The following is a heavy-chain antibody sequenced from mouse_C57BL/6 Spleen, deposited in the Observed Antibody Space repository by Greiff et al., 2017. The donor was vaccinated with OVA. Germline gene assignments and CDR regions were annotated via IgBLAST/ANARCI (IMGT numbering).Heavy chain of an antibody. D-gene: IGHD1-1*01. CDR1: GFNIKDDY. J-gene: IGHJ4*01. CDR2: IDPENGDT. Sequence: VQLQQSGAELVRPGASVKLSCTASGFNIKDDYMHWVKQRPEQGLEWIGWIDPENGDTEYASKFQGKATITADTSSNTAYLQLSSLTSEDTAVYYCTTREYYGSSYGAMDYWGQGTSVTVSS. CDR3: TTREYYGSSYGAMDY. V-gene: IGHV14-4*01.